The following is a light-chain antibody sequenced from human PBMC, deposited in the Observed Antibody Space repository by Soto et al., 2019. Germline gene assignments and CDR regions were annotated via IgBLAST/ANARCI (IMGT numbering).Light chain of an antibody. CDR1: QSVSTW. J-gene: IGKJ4*01. CDR3: QQYSTYSLT. CDR2: NAS. V-gene: IGKV1-5*03. Sequence: DIQRTQSPSTLSASLVDSVTISCPASQSVSTWLAWYQQKPGKVPKLLIYNASSLESGVPSRFSGSGSGTEFTLTISSLQPDDFASYYCQQYSTYSLTFGGGTKVDIK.